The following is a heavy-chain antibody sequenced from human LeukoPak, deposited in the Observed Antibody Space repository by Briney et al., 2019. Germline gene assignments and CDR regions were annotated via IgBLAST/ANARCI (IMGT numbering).Heavy chain of an antibody. CDR3: VRGADTGYSSDS. V-gene: IGHV3-74*01. CDR1: GFTFSRYW. J-gene: IGHJ4*02. D-gene: IGHD3-9*01. Sequence: AGGSLRLSCVASGFTFSRYWMHWVRQAPGKGLVWVSRINSDGRSTNYADSVKGRFSISRDNAENTLYLQMNSLRVEDTAVYYCVRGADTGYSSDSWGQGTLATVSS. CDR2: INSDGRST.